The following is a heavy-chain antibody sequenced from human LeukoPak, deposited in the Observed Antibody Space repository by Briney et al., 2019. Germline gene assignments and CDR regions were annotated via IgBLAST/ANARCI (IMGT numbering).Heavy chain of an antibody. Sequence: PGGSLRLSCAASGFTVSSTYMSWVRQAPGKGLEWVSVISGSGGSTYYADSVKGRFTISRDNSKNTLYFQMNSLRAEDTAVYYCAKASGSYYRVPFDYWGQGTLVTVSS. CDR1: GFTVSSTY. V-gene: IGHV3-23*01. CDR3: AKASGSYYRVPFDY. CDR2: ISGSGGST. J-gene: IGHJ4*02. D-gene: IGHD1-26*01.